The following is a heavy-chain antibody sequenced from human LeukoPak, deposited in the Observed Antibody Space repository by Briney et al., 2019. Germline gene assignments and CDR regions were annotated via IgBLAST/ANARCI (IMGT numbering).Heavy chain of an antibody. J-gene: IGHJ6*03. D-gene: IGHD3-3*01. CDR2: IYYSGRP. CDR1: GGSISSLY. CDR3: ARERGKSFWSGYYPTDYYYYYYMDV. V-gene: IGHV4-59*11. Sequence: SETLSLTCTVSGGSISSLYWSWIRQPPGKGLEWIGFIYYSGRPNYNPPLKSRVTIAVDTSKNQFSLRLSSVTAADTAVYYCARERGKSFWSGYYPTDYYYYYYMDVWGKGTTVTVSS.